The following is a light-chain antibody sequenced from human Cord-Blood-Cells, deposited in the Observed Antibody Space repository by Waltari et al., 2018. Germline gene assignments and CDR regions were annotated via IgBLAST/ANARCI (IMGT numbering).Light chain of an antibody. CDR1: QGLLHSNVYNY. Sequence: DIVMTQSPLSLPVTPGAPASISCRSSQGLLHSNVYNYLAWYLQNPGQSPQLLIYSGSTRASGVPDRFSGSGSGTDFTLKISRVEAEDVGVYYCMQALQSRLTFGQGTKVEIK. CDR2: SGS. J-gene: IGKJ4*01. V-gene: IGKV2-28*01. CDR3: MQALQSRLT.